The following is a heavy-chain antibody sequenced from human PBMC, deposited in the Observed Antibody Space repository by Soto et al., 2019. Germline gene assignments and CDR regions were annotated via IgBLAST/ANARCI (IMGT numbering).Heavy chain of an antibody. CDR1: GSSISPYY. V-gene: IGHV4-59*01. Sequence: SETLSLTCIVSGSSISPYYWTWIRQPPGKGLEWVGNIYYTGTTNYNPSLKSRVTMSVDMFKNHCSLKLSSVTAADTAVYFCARVGGYYGDFPKFDYWGQGALVTVSS. D-gene: IGHD4-17*01. J-gene: IGHJ4*02. CDR2: IYYTGTT. CDR3: ARVGGYYGDFPKFDY.